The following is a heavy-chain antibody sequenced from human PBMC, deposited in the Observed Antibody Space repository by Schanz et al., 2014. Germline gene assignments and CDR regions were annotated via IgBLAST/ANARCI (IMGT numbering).Heavy chain of an antibody. Sequence: QVQLVQSGADVKKPGSSVRVSCKASGGTFSRLTFSWARQAPGQGLEWMGRVIPILGVTHYAQKFQGRVTITADKSTTTAYMELNSLNSDDTAVYYCATLDYADAVSWGQGTLVTDSS. CDR3: ATLDYADAVS. V-gene: IGHV1-69*02. CDR2: VIPILGVT. J-gene: IGHJ5*02. CDR1: GGTFSRLT. D-gene: IGHD4-17*01.